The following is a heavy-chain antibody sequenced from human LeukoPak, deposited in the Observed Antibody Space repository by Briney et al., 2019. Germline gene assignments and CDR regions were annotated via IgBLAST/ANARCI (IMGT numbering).Heavy chain of an antibody. V-gene: IGHV3-23*01. CDR1: GFAFNTDA. J-gene: IGHJ4*02. D-gene: IGHD2-2*01. Sequence: GGSLRLSCAASGFAFNTDAMNWVRQAPGRGLEWVSVISGGGDSTHYADSVKGRFTISRDNSKNTLYLQMNGLRAEDTAVYYCTKAGCTGTSCYSNYWGQGTLVTVSS. CDR3: TKAGCTGTSCYSNY. CDR2: ISGGGDST.